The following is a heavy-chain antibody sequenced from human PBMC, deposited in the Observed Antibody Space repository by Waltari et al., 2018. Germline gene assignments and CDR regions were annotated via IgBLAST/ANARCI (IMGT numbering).Heavy chain of an antibody. CDR2: ISSSGSTI. Sequence: EVQLVESGGGLVQPGGSLRLSCAASGFTFSSYEMNWVRQAPGKGLEWVSYISSSGSTIYYADSVKGRFTISRDNAKNSLYLQMNSLRAEDTAVYYCARDNTVVTPYYYGMDVWGQGTTVTVSS. V-gene: IGHV3-48*03. CDR1: GFTFSSYE. J-gene: IGHJ6*02. D-gene: IGHD2-15*01. CDR3: ARDNTVVTPYYYGMDV.